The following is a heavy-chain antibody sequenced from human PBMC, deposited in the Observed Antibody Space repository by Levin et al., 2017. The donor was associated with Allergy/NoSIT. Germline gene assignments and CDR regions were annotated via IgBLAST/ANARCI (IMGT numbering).Heavy chain of an antibody. Sequence: GGSLRLSCAASGFTFDAYVMTWVRQAPGKGLEWVSGVGGSGHTTFYADSVKGRFTISRDNSKNTLYLQMNSLRAEDTAVYYCAKSPEPGYDYYDVWGQGTAVTVSS. J-gene: IGHJ6*02. CDR1: GFTFDAYV. CDR3: AKSPEPGYDYYDV. CDR2: VGGSGHTT. V-gene: IGHV3-23*01. D-gene: IGHD5-12*01.